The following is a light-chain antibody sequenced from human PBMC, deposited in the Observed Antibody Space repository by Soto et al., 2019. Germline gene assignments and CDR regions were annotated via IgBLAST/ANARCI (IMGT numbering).Light chain of an antibody. J-gene: IGKJ1*01. Sequence: EIVLTQSPGTLSLSPGERATLSCRASQSVSSSYLAWYQQKPGQAPRLLIYGASSRATGIPDRFSGSGSETGFTLTISRLEPEDFAVYYCQQYGSASWTFGQGTKVEI. CDR3: QQYGSASWT. V-gene: IGKV3-20*01. CDR2: GAS. CDR1: QSVSSSY.